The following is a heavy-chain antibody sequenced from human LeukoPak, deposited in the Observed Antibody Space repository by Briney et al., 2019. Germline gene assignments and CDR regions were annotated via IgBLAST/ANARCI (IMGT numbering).Heavy chain of an antibody. CDR3: ARTHEYSSSWYYYYMDV. J-gene: IGHJ6*03. D-gene: IGHD6-13*01. V-gene: IGHV1-18*01. Sequence: GASVKLSCKASGYTFTIYGISWVRQAPGQGLEWMGWISAYNGNTNYAQKLQGRGTMTTDTSTSTAYMELRSLRSDDTAVYYCARTHEYSSSWYYYYMDVWGKGTTVTVSS. CDR1: GYTFTIYG. CDR2: ISAYNGNT.